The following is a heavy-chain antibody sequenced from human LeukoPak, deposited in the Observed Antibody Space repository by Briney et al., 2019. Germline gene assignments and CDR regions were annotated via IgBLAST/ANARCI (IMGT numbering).Heavy chain of an antibody. V-gene: IGHV3-30*02. Sequence: GGSLRLSCAASGFTFSSYGMHWVRQAPGKGLEWVAFIRYDGSNKYYADSVKGRFTISRDNSKNTLYLQMNSLRAEDTAVYYCAKVLSADDGAYCGGDCYPNDAFDIWGQGTMVTVSS. D-gene: IGHD2-21*01. CDR1: GFTFSSYG. CDR3: AKVLSADDGAYCGGDCYPNDAFDI. CDR2: IRYDGSNK. J-gene: IGHJ3*02.